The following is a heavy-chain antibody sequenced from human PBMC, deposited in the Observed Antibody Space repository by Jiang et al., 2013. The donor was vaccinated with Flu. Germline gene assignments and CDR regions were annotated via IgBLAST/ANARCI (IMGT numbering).Heavy chain of an antibody. CDR1: GYTFTSYY. Sequence: GAEVKKPGASVKVSCKASGYTFTSYYMHWVRQAPGQGLEWMGGIIPIFGTANYAQKFQGRVTMTRDTSTSTVYMELSSLRSEDTAVYYCARGYYYDSSGYYQGDYWGQGTLVTVSS. J-gene: IGHJ4*02. CDR2: IIPIFGTA. V-gene: IGHV1-46*01. D-gene: IGHD3-22*01. CDR3: ARGYYYDSSGYYQGDY.